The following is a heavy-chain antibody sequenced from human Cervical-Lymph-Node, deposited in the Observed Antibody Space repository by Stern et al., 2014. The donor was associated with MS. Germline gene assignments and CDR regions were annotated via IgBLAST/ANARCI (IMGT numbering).Heavy chain of an antibody. CDR1: GGTLANYT. J-gene: IGHJ4*02. D-gene: IGHD2-8*02. V-gene: IGHV1-69*17. CDR3: ARFSG. Sequence: QVQLMQSGAEVKKPGSSVRVSCKASGGTLANYTISWVRQAPGQGLQWMGEIIPFFDITTYAQNFRGRVTINADTSTHTVYIEMSSLRSEDTAVYYCARFSGWGQGTLVIVSS. CDR2: IIPFFDIT.